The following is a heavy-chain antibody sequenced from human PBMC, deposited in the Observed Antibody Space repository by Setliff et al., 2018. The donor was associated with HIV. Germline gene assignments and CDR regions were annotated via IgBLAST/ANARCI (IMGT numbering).Heavy chain of an antibody. CDR3: ATNYSGYTYGFY. D-gene: IGHD5-18*01. J-gene: IGHJ4*02. CDR2: IYPGDSET. CDR1: GYTFTNYW. V-gene: IGHV5-51*01. Sequence: GESLKISCKCSGYTFTNYWIGWVRQMPGKGLEWMGIIYPGDSETRYGPSFEGQVTISVDKSISTAYLQWSGLKASDTAMYFCATNYSGYTYGFYWGQGTLVTVSS.